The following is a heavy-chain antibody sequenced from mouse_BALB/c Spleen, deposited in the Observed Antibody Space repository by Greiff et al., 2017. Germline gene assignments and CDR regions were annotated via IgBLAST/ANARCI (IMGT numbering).Heavy chain of an antibody. CDR1: GDSITSGY. CDR3: ARLADGPYAMDY. D-gene: IGHD2-3*01. Sequence: EVQLQQSGPSLVKPSQTLSLTCSVTGDSITSGYWNWIRKFPGNKLEYMGYISYSGSTYYNPSLKSRISITRDTSKNQYYLQLNSVTTEDTATYYCARLADGPYAMDYWGQGTSVTVSS. J-gene: IGHJ4*01. CDR2: ISYSGST. V-gene: IGHV3-8*02.